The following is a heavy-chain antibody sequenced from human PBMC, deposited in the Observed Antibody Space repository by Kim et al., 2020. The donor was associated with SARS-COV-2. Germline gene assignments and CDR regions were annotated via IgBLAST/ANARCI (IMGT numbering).Heavy chain of an antibody. V-gene: IGHV3-7*01. CDR3: ARGRASDY. D-gene: IGHD3-10*01. J-gene: IGHJ4*02. Sequence: SGKFYVDSVSGRLTVPRENAKNSLNLEMNSLRAEDTAVYFCARGRASDYWGQGTLVTVSS. CDR2: SGK.